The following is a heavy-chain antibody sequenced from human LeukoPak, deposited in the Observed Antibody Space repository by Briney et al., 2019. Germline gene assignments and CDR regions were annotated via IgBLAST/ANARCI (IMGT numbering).Heavy chain of an antibody. Sequence: SETLSLTCTVSGGSISSSSYYWGWIRQPPGKGLEWIGSIYYSGSTYYNPSLKSRVTISVDTSKNQFSLKLSSVTAADTAVYYCAHEDYNDFNSFDFWGQGTLVTVSS. J-gene: IGHJ4*02. CDR2: IYYSGST. CDR3: AHEDYNDFNSFDF. CDR1: GGSISSSSYY. V-gene: IGHV4-39*01. D-gene: IGHD3-22*01.